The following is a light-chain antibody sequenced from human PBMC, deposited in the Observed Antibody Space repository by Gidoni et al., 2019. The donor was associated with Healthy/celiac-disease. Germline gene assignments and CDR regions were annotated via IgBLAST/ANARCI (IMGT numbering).Light chain of an antibody. V-gene: IGKV1-39*01. CDR1: QSISSY. J-gene: IGKJ3*01. CDR3: QQSYSTPPFT. Sequence: DIPMTQSPSSLSASVGDSVTIPSRASQSISSYLNWYQQKPGKAPKLLIYAASSLQSGVPSRFSGSGSGTDFTLTISSLQPEDFATYYCQQSYSTPPFTFGPGTKVDIK. CDR2: AAS.